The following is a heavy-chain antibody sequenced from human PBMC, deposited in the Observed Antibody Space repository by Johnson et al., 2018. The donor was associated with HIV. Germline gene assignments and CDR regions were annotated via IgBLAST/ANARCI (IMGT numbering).Heavy chain of an antibody. Sequence: QVQLVESGGGVVQPGRSLRLSCAASGFTFSSYAMHWVRQAPGKGLEWVAVISYDGSNKYYADSVKGRFTISRDNSKNTLYLQMNSLRAEDTAVYYCARGRAVAVTRAFDIWGQGTMVTVSS. V-gene: IGHV3-30*04. CDR3: ARGRAVAVTRAFDI. CDR2: ISYDGSNK. CDR1: GFTFSSYA. D-gene: IGHD6-19*01. J-gene: IGHJ3*02.